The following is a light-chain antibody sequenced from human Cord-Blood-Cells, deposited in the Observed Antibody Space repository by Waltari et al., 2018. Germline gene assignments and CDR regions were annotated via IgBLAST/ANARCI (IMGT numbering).Light chain of an antibody. CDR3: SSYTSSSTLV. J-gene: IGLJ3*02. V-gene: IGLV2-14*01. CDR2: EVS. CDR1: RSDGVGYHY. Sequence: QSALTQPASVSGSPGQSITMSCTGTRSDGVGYHYVSWYQQHPGKAPNLMIYEVSNRPSGFANRFSGSKSGNTASLTISGLQAENEADYYCSSYTSSSTLVFGGGTKLTVL.